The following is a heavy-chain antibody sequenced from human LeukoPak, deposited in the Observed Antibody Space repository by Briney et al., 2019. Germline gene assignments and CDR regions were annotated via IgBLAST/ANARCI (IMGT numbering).Heavy chain of an antibody. V-gene: IGHV3-23*01. CDR3: AKKVDDYYDSSGYSY. CDR2: ISGSGGST. Sequence: GGSLRLSCAASGFTFNNYDMHWVRQAPGKGLEWVSAISGSGGSTYYADSVKGRFTISRDNSKNTLYLQMNSLRAEDTAVYYCAKKVDDYYDSSGYSYWGQGTLVTVSS. D-gene: IGHD3-22*01. J-gene: IGHJ4*02. CDR1: GFTFNNYD.